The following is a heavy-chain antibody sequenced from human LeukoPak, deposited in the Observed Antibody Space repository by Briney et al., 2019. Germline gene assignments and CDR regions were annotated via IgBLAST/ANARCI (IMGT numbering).Heavy chain of an antibody. CDR2: IKQDGSEK. V-gene: IGHV3-7*01. J-gene: IGHJ4*02. CDR3: ARDLGFLGWYYFDY. CDR1: GFTFSSYW. Sequence: GGSLILSCAASGFTFSSYWMSWVRQAPGKGLEWVANIKQDGSEKYYVDSVKGRFTISRDNAKNSLYLQMNSLRAEDTAVYYCARDLGFLGWYYFDYWGQGTLVTVSS. D-gene: IGHD3/OR15-3a*01.